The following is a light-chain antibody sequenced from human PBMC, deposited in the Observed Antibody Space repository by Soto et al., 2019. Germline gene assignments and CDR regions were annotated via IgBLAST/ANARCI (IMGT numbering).Light chain of an antibody. CDR1: SGHSSYT. J-gene: IGLJ3*02. Sequence: QPVLTQSSSASASLGSSVKLTCTLSSGHSSYTIAWHQQQPGKAPRYLMRLERSGSYNKGSGVPDRFSGSSSGADRYLTISNLQFEDEADYYCETWDSNSWVFGGGTKLTVL. CDR2: LERSGSY. CDR3: ETWDSNSWV. V-gene: IGLV4-60*02.